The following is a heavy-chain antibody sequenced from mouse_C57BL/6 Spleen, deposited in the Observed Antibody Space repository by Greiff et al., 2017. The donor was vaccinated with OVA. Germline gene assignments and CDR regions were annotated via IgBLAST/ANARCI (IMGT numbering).Heavy chain of an antibody. CDR1: GYTFTDYY. Sequence: EVQLQQPGPELVKPGASVKISCKASGYTFTDYYMNWVKQSPGKSLEWIGDINPNNGGTSYNQKFKGKATLTVDKSSSTAYMELRSLTSEDSAVYYCARKASNYVYYFDYWGQGTTLTVSS. D-gene: IGHD2-5*01. J-gene: IGHJ2*01. CDR2: INPNNGGT. V-gene: IGHV1-26*01. CDR3: ARKASNYVYYFDY.